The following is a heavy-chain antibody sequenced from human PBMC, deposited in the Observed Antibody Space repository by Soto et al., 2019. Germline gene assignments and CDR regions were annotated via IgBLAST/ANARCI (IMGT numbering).Heavy chain of an antibody. V-gene: IGHV4-39*02. CDR2: IYYSGAT. CDR1: GDSISTSSYY. J-gene: IGHJ1*01. D-gene: IGHD6-13*01. Sequence: KPSETLSLTCDVSGDSISTSSYYWGWLRQPHGKGLEWIASIYYSGATYYNPSLQSRVTISVDTSNNRFSLTLSSPAAADTAVYFCAGLADSGYLQTWGQGSLVTVSS. CDR3: AGLADSGYLQT.